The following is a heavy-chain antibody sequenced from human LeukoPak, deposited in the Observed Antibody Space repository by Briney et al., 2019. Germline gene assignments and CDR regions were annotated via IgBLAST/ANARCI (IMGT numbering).Heavy chain of an antibody. D-gene: IGHD1-26*01. J-gene: IGHJ6*03. Sequence: SETLSLTCTVSGGSISSSSYYWGWIRQPPGKGLEWIGSIYYSGSTYYNPSLKSRVTISVDTSKNQFSLKLSSVTAADTAVYYCARLVGAGKDYYYYYMDVWGKGTTVTVSS. CDR2: IYYSGST. CDR3: ARLVGAGKDYYYYYMDV. V-gene: IGHV4-39*07. CDR1: GGSISSSSYY.